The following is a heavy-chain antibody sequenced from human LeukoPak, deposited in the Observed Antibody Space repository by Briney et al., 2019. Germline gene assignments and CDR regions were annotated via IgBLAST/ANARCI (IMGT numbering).Heavy chain of an antibody. CDR1: TASISRRSSY. D-gene: IGHD6-13*01. V-gene: IGHV4-39*01. J-gene: IGHJ4*03. CDR3: GSQPQQLVAGLEGY. CDR2: IYYSGST. Sequence: SQTLSPARTVATASISRRSSYWAWLRQPPGKGLGWFGSIYYSGSTYFHPSLKSPVSISVDKSKSQFSMRLSSVTAADTAVYFCGSQPQQLVAGLEGYWGHGTLVTVSS.